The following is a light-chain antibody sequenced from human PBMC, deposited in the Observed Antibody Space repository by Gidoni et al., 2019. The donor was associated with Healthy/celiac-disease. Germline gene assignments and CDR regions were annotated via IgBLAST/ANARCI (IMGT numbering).Light chain of an antibody. V-gene: IGKV1-5*03. CDR1: QSISSW. J-gene: IGKJ1*01. Sequence: IQMTQSPSTLSASVGDRVTITCRASQSISSWLAWYQQKPGKAPKLLIYKASSLESGVPSRFSGSGSGTEFTLTISSLKPDDFATYYCQQYNSYSRTFGQGTKVEIK. CDR3: QQYNSYSRT. CDR2: KAS.